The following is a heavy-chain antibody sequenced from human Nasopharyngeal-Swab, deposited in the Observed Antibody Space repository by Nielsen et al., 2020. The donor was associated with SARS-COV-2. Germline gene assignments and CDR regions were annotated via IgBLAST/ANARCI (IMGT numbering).Heavy chain of an antibody. CDR1: GGTFSSYA. CDR2: IIPIFGTA. V-gene: IGHV1-69*13. Sequence: SVKVSCKASGGTFSSYAISWVRQAPGQGLEWMGGIIPIFGTANYAQKFQGRVTITADESTSTAYMELSSLRSEGTAVYYCARGEGSYTRSFDYWGQGTLVTVSS. J-gene: IGHJ4*02. CDR3: ARGEGSYTRSFDY. D-gene: IGHD1-26*01.